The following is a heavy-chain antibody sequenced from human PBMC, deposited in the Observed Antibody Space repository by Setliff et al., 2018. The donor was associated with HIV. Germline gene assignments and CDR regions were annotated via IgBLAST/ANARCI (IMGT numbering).Heavy chain of an antibody. D-gene: IGHD2-15*01. CDR2: INLHGNT. Sequence: SETLSLTCAVSGYFIGSGFYWGWVRQAPGKGLEWIGSINLHGNTYYSPSLQSRITLSIDTSINQFSLKLMSVTVADTAVYYCARDQGWQLDQWGQGALVTVSS. CDR1: GYFIGSGFY. CDR3: ARDQGWQLDQ. J-gene: IGHJ5*02. V-gene: IGHV4-38-2*02.